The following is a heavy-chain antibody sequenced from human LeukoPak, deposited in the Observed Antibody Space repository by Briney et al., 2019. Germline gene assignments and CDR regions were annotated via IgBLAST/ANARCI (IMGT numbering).Heavy chain of an antibody. CDR2: YYYSGNT. Sequence: SETLSLTCTVSGVSISNYYWSRIRQPPGKGLEWIGYYYYSGNTNYSPSLKSRVTISADTSKNQFSLRLFSVTASDTAVYYCATTFSGYVSSWPEYFQHWGQGTLVTVSS. V-gene: IGHV4-59*08. J-gene: IGHJ1*01. D-gene: IGHD6-13*01. CDR3: ATTFSGYVSSWPEYFQH. CDR1: GVSISNYY.